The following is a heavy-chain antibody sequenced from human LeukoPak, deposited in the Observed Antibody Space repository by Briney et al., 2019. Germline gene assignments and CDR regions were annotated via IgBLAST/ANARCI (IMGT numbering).Heavy chain of an antibody. V-gene: IGHV1-2*02. Sequence: ASVKVSCKASGYTFTGYYMHWVRQAPGQGLEWMGWINPNSGGTNYAQKFQGRVTMTRDTSISAAYMELSRLRSDDTAVYYCARDKRVYYYDSSGYYTPLDYWGQGTLVTVSS. D-gene: IGHD3-22*01. CDR1: GYTFTGYY. J-gene: IGHJ4*02. CDR3: ARDKRVYYYDSSGYYTPLDY. CDR2: INPNSGGT.